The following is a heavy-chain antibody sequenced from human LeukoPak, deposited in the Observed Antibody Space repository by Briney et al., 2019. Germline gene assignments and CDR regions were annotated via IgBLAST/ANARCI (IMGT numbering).Heavy chain of an antibody. V-gene: IGHV3-30*04. CDR1: GFTFSSYA. J-gene: IGHJ6*02. Sequence: GGSLRLSCAASGFTFSSYAMHWVRQAPGEGLEWVAVISYDGSNKYYADSVKGRFTISRDNSKNTLYLQMNSLRAEDTAVYYCARGRLASYDFWSGYSSNYYYGMDVWGQGTTVTVSS. CDR2: ISYDGSNK. D-gene: IGHD3-3*01. CDR3: ARGRLASYDFWSGYSSNYYYGMDV.